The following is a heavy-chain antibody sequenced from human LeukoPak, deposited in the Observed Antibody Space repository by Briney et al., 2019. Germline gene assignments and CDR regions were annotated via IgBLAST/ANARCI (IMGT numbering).Heavy chain of an antibody. CDR1: ELTFSTSW. V-gene: IGHV3-74*01. CDR3: ARAPSEIGGYYPEYFRH. D-gene: IGHD3-22*01. Sequence: GGSLRLSFAAPELTFSTSWRHGVRQPPGKGLVWVSRIKSDGSTNYADSVKGRFTISRDNANNTLSLQMNSLRPEDTGVYYCARAPSEIGGYYPEYFRHWGQGTLVTVSS. J-gene: IGHJ1*01. CDR2: IKSDGST.